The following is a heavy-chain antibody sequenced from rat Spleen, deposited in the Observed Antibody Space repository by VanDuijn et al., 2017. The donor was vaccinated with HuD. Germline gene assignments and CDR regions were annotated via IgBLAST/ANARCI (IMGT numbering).Heavy chain of an antibody. CDR3: ARHPSMYWYFDF. D-gene: IGHD1-6*01. CDR2: IPTGGGKT. V-gene: IGHV5S14*01. Sequence: EVHLVESGGGLVQPGRSLKLSCAASGFTFSNYAMAWVRQTPTKGLEWVASIPTGGGKTYYRDSVKGRFTISRDNAKNTQYLQMDSLRSEDTATYYCARHPSMYWYFDFWGPGTMVTVSS. CDR1: GFTFSNYA. J-gene: IGHJ1*01.